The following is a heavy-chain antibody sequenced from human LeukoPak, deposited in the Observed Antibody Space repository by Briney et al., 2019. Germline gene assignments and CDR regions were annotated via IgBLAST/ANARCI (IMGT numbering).Heavy chain of an antibody. J-gene: IGHJ4*02. Sequence: GGSLRLSCAASGFTFDDYAMHWVRQAPGKGLEWVSLISGDGGSTYYADSVKGRFTISRDNSKNSLYLQMNSLRTEDTALYYRAKDFEDYYDSSGYSLFDYWGQGTLVTVSS. CDR1: GFTFDDYA. D-gene: IGHD3-22*01. CDR3: AKDFEDYYDSSGYSLFDY. CDR2: ISGDGGST. V-gene: IGHV3-43*02.